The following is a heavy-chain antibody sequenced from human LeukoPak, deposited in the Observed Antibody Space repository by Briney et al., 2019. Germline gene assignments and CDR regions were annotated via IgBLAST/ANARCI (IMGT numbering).Heavy chain of an antibody. J-gene: IGHJ4*02. CDR2: ISSSSSTI. Sequence: GGSLRLSCAASGFTFSSYSMSWVRQAPGKGLEWVSYISSSSSTIYYADSVKGRFTISRDNAKNSLYLQMNSLRAEDTAVYYCARLQSFYGDPAEDWGQGTLVTVSS. V-gene: IGHV3-48*01. CDR3: ARLQSFYGDPAED. CDR1: GFTFSSYS. D-gene: IGHD4-17*01.